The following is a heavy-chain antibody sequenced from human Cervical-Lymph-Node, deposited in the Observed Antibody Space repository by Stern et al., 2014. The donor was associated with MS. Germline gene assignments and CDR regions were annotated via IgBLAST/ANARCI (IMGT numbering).Heavy chain of an antibody. D-gene: IGHD1-26*01. J-gene: IGHJ6*02. CDR2: IIPIFGTA. Sequence: VQLAESGAEVKKPGSSGKVSCKASGGTFSSYAISWVRHAPGQGLEWMGGIIPIFGTANYAQKFQGRVTITADESTSTAYMELSSLRSEDTAVYYCARGELKEGLVRGMDVWGQGTTVTVSS. CDR1: GGTFSSYA. V-gene: IGHV1-69*01. CDR3: ARGELKEGLVRGMDV.